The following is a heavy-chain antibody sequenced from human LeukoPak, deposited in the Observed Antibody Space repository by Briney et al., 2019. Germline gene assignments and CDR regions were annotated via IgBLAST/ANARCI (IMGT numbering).Heavy chain of an antibody. V-gene: IGHV3-48*01. CDR1: GFTFSPLS. CDR2: ISGDSSTT. D-gene: IGHD3-16*01. Sequence: GGSLRLSCAASGFTFSPLSMNWVRQAPGKGLEWVAFISGDSSTTYYAESVKGRFTISRDNVKKSLSLQMNALRADDTATYFCARDFNWAFDYWGQGAVVTVSS. CDR3: ARDFNWAFDY. J-gene: IGHJ4*02.